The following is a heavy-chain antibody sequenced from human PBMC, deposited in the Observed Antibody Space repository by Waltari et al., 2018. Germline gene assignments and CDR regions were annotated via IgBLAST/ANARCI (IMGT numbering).Heavy chain of an antibody. CDR3: VRAQRGYGDV. D-gene: IGHD4-17*01. CDR2: IGDDGNNI. Sequence: EVHLVESGGGLVQPGGSLRLSCAASGFTFSTAWIHWVRQVPGKGLGWVSRIGDDGNNIIYADSVRGRFTSSRDNAKSTVDLQMSSLRGEDTAVYYCVRAQRGYGDVWGQGTLVIVSS. J-gene: IGHJ4*02. V-gene: IGHV3-74*01. CDR1: GFTFSTAW.